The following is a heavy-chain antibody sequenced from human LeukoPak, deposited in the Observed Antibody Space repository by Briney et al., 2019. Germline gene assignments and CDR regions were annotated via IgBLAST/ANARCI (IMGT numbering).Heavy chain of an antibody. Sequence: SETLSLTCTVSGFSVTTDSYCWGWIRQPPGKGLEWIGYDYCGGNTNYDPSLKRRVTISVDTSKNQFSLTLTSVTAADTAVYFCARDHFGSLDSWGQGIPVTVSS. V-gene: IGHV4-61*01. CDR1: GFSVTTDSYC. CDR2: DYCGGNT. D-gene: IGHD3-10*01. J-gene: IGHJ4*02. CDR3: ARDHFGSLDS.